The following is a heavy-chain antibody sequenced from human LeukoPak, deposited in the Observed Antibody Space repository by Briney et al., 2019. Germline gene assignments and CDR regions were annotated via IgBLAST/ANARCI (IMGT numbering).Heavy chain of an antibody. CDR3: ATAAVAGTYFDY. J-gene: IGHJ4*02. V-gene: IGHV1-46*01. Sequence: ASVKVSCKASGYTFTSNYIHWVRQAPGQGLEWMGMIYPRDGSTIYAQKFQGRVTMTEDTSTDTAYMELSSLRSEDTAVYYCATAAVAGTYFDYWGQGTLVTVSS. CDR2: IYPRDGST. CDR1: GYTFTSNY. D-gene: IGHD6-19*01.